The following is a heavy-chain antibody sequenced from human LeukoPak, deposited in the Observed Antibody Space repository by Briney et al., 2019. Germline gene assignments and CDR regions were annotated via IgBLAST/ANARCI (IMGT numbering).Heavy chain of an antibody. CDR2: IYTSGST. CDR3: ARILFHTPYYYYMDV. J-gene: IGHJ6*03. Sequence: SETLSLTCTVSGNSISSGDNYWSWIRQPAEKGLEWIGRIYTSGSTNYNPSLKSRVTISVDTSKNQFSLKLSSVTAADTAVYYCARILFHTPYYYYMDVWGKGTTVTISS. D-gene: IGHD2-21*01. V-gene: IGHV4-61*02. CDR1: GNSISSGDNY.